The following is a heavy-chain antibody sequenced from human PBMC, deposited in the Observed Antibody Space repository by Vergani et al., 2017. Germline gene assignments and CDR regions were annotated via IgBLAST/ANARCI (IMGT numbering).Heavy chain of an antibody. CDR1: GGTFSSYA. V-gene: IGHV1-69*04. Sequence: QVQLVQSGAEVKKPGSSVQVSCKASGGTFSSYAISWVRQAPGQGLEWMGRIIPILGIANYAQKFQGRVTITADKSTSTAYMELSSLRSEDTAVYYCATPGVAGPFDYWGQGTLVTVSS. D-gene: IGHD6-19*01. J-gene: IGHJ4*02. CDR2: IIPILGIA. CDR3: ATPGVAGPFDY.